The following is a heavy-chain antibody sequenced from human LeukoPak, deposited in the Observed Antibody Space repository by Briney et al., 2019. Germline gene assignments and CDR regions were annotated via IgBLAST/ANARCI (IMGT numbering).Heavy chain of an antibody. Sequence: LTGGSLRLSCAASGFTFSSYAMSWVRQAPGKGLEWVSAISGSGGSTYYADSVKGRFTISRDNSRNTLYLQMNSLRAEDTAVYYCAKPPPREPLVPDAFDIWGQGTMVTVSS. J-gene: IGHJ3*02. CDR3: AKPPPREPLVPDAFDI. D-gene: IGHD2-2*01. CDR1: GFTFSSYA. CDR2: ISGSGGST. V-gene: IGHV3-23*01.